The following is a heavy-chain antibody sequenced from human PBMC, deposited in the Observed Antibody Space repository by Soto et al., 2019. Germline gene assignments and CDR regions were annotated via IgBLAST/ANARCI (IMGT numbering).Heavy chain of an antibody. CDR1: GFTFSHAW. Sequence: EVRLVESGGGLVRPGGALTLSCAASGFTFSHAWMSWVRQVPGKGLEWVGRIKRKTDGGTTDYAAPLKGRITISRDDSESTLYLHMTSLKTEDTAVYFCAAPFTVLEIVITDEDAFDVFGQGTLVTVSS. CDR3: AAPFTVLEIVITDEDAFDV. V-gene: IGHV3-15*01. J-gene: IGHJ3*01. D-gene: IGHD3-22*01. CDR2: IKRKTDGGTT.